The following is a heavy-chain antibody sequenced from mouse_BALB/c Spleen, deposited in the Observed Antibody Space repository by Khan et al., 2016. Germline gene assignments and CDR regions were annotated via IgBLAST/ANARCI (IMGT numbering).Heavy chain of an antibody. J-gene: IGHJ4*01. D-gene: IGHD1-1*01. CDR2: IWAGGST. Sequence: QVQLQQPGPGLVAPSQSLSITCTVSGFSLTSYGVHWVRQPPGKGLEWLGGIWAGGSTNYNSALMYRLSISKDNSKSQVFLIMNSLQTYDTAMYYCARYFITTVVDYYYAMDYWRQGTSVPVSS. V-gene: IGHV2-9*02. CDR3: ARYFITTVVDYYYAMDY. CDR1: GFSLTSYG.